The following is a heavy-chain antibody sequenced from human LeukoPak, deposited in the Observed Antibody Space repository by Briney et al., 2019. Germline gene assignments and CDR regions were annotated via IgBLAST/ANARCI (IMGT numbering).Heavy chain of an antibody. V-gene: IGHV4-59*01. J-gene: IGHJ3*02. Sequence: SETLSLTCAVYGGSFSGYYWSWIRQPPGKGLEWIGYIYYSGSTNYNPSLKSRVTISVDTSKNQFSLKLSSVTAADTAVYYCARASPTVTTLGAFDIWGQGTMVTVSS. D-gene: IGHD4-17*01. CDR3: ARASPTVTTLGAFDI. CDR1: GGSFSGYY. CDR2: IYYSGST.